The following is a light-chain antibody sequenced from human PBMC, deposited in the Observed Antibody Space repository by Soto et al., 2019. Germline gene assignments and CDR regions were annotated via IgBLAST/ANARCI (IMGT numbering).Light chain of an antibody. Sequence: EIVMTQSPATLSVSPGERATLTCRASQSISSDLAWYQQKPGQAPRLLIYGASTRATDIPARISGSGSGTDFTLTISSLQSEDFAVYYCQQYNKWPPQYTFGQGTKLEIK. CDR2: GAS. V-gene: IGKV3-15*01. CDR3: QQYNKWPPQYT. CDR1: QSISSD. J-gene: IGKJ2*01.